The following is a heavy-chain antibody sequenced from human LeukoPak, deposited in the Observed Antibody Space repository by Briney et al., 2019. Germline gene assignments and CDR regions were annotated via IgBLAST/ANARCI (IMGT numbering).Heavy chain of an antibody. V-gene: IGHV3-66*01. Sequence: GGSLRLSCAASGFTVSSNYMSWVRQAPGKGLEWVSVISVKGRFTISRDNSKNTLYLQMISLRAEDTAVYYCARDGLYGSGSYTADPQGYWGQGTLVTVSS. J-gene: IGHJ4*02. CDR1: GFTVSSNY. D-gene: IGHD3-10*01. CDR2: I. CDR3: ARDGLYGSGSYTADPQGY.